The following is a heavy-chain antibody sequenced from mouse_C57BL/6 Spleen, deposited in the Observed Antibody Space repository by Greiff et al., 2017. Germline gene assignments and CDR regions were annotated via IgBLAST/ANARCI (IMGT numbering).Heavy chain of an antibody. CDR1: GFSLTSYG. J-gene: IGHJ3*01. Sequence: VKLMESGPGLVAPSQSLSITCTVPGFSLTSYGVHWVRQPPGKGLEWLVVIWSDGSTTYNSALKSRLSISKDNSKSQVFLKMNSLQTDDTAMYDCARQNRGYSNYEFAYWGQGTLVTVSA. CDR2: IWSDGST. D-gene: IGHD2-5*01. V-gene: IGHV2-6-1*01. CDR3: ARQNRGYSNYEFAY.